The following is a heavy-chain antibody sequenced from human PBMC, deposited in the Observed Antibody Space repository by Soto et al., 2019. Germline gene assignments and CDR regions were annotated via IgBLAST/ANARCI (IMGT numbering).Heavy chain of an antibody. CDR1: GYTFSVYF. J-gene: IGHJ4*02. V-gene: IGHV1-2*02. Sequence: ASVKVSCKTAGYTFSVYFMRWLRQAPAQGLEWMGWINPRSGGTMYPPKFQGRVTMTWDTSISTAYMALTRLRSDDTAVYYCARDLAKGGGSAGFDYWGQATLVTVSS. D-gene: IGHD1-26*01. CDR3: ARDLAKGGGSAGFDY. CDR2: INPRSGGT.